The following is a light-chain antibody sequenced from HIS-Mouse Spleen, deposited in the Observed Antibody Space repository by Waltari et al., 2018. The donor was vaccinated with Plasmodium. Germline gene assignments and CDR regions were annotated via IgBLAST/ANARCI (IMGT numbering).Light chain of an antibody. V-gene: IGLV2-8*01. CDR2: AVS. J-gene: IGLJ2*01. CDR3: SSYAGSNNLV. Sequence: QSALTQPPSASGSPGQSVPISCTGTSRAVGGSNHVPWYHQHPAKAPKRLIYAVSKRPSGVPDRFSGSKSGNTASLTVSGLQAEDEADYYCSSYAGSNNLVFGGGTKLTVL. CDR1: SRAVGGSNH.